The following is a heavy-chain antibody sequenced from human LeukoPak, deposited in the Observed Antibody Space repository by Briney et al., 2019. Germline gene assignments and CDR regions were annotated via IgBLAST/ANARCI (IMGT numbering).Heavy chain of an antibody. V-gene: IGHV3-30-3*01. CDR3: ASGYYYAPYDY. CDR2: ISYDGSNK. D-gene: IGHD3-22*01. J-gene: IGHJ4*02. Sequence: GRSLRLSCAASGFIFSSYAMHWFRQAPGKGLEWVAVISYDGSNKYYADSVKGRFTISRDNSKNTLYLQMSSLRAEDTAVYYCASGYYYAPYDYWGQGTLVTVSS. CDR1: GFIFSSYA.